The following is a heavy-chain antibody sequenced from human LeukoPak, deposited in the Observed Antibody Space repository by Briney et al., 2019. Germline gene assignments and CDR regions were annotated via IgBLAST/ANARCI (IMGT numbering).Heavy chain of an antibody. Sequence: ASVKVSCEASGYTFTSYDINWVRQATGQGLEWMGWMNPNSGHTGYAQKFQGRVTMTRNTSTTTAYMELSSLRSEDTAVYYCARTHYYDSSGDNWFDPWGQGTLVTVSS. CDR3: ARTHYYDSSGDNWFDP. CDR1: GYTFTSYD. D-gene: IGHD3-22*01. J-gene: IGHJ5*02. CDR2: MNPNSGHT. V-gene: IGHV1-8*01.